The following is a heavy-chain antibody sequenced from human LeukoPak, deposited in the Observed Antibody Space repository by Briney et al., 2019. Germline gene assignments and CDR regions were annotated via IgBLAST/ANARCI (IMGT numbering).Heavy chain of an antibody. CDR2: INPNSGGT. CDR3: ARDKTRRDIVVVPAVFY. D-gene: IGHD2-2*01. CDR1: GYTFTGYY. V-gene: IGHV1-2*06. Sequence: ASVKVSCKASGYTFTGYYMHWVRQAPGQGLEWMGRINPNSGGTNYAQKFQGRVTMTRDTSISTAYMELSRQRSDDTAVYYCARDKTRRDIVVVPAVFYWGQGTLVTVSS. J-gene: IGHJ4*02.